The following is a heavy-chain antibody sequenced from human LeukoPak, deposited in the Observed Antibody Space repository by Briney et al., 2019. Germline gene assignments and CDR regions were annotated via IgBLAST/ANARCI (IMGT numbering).Heavy chain of an antibody. V-gene: IGHV3-53*05. Sequence: GALRLSCAASGFTVSSNYMSWVRQAPGKGLEWVSVIYSGGSTYYADSVKGRFTISRDNSKNTLYLQMNSLRAEDTAVYYCARAPLRYFDWLLFSYYYYGMDVWGQGTTVTVSS. CDR1: GFTVSSNY. CDR3: ARAPLRYFDWLLFSYYYYGMDV. J-gene: IGHJ6*02. CDR2: IYSGGST. D-gene: IGHD3-9*01.